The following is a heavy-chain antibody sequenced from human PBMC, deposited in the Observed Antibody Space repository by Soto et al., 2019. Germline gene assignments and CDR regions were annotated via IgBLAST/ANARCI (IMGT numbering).Heavy chain of an antibody. CDR3: ARESYCSGGSCYTAY. Sequence: QVQLVESGGGVVQPGRSLRLSCAASGFTFSSYGMHWVRQAPGKGLEWVAVIWCDGSNKYYADSVKGRFTISRDNSKNTLYLKMNSLRAEYTAVYYCARESYCSGGSCYTAYWGQGTLVTVSS. J-gene: IGHJ4*02. CDR1: GFTFSSYG. CDR2: IWCDGSNK. V-gene: IGHV3-33*01. D-gene: IGHD2-15*01.